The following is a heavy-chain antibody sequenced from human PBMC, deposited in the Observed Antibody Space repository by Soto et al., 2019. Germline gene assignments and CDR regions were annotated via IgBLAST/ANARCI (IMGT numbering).Heavy chain of an antibody. CDR1: GFTVGTNY. CDR3: AKDGRGSGSHYNSFGY. D-gene: IGHD3-10*01. CDR2: IYSTGTT. V-gene: IGHV3-53*01. Sequence: EVQLVESGGGLIQPGGSLKLSCAASGFTVGTNYMSWVRQAPGKGLEWVSLIYSTGTTKYADYVKGRFTVARDKAKNTLYLQMNSLRAEDTAVYYCAKDGRGSGSHYNSFGYWGQGTLVTVSS. J-gene: IGHJ4*02.